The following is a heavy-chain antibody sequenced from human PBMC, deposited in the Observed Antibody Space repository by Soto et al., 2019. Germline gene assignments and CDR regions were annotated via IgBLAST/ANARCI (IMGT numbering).Heavy chain of an antibody. V-gene: IGHV1-69*02. CDR1: GGTFSSYT. J-gene: IGHJ4*02. D-gene: IGHD5-18*01. CDR3: AILRVDTAMVTDY. Sequence: QVQLVQSGAEVKKPGSSVKVSCKASGGTFSSYTISWVRQAPGQGLEWMGRIIPILGIANYAQKFQGRVTITADKATSTAYMEVSSLRSEDRAVYYCAILRVDTAMVTDYWGQGTLVTVSS. CDR2: IIPILGIA.